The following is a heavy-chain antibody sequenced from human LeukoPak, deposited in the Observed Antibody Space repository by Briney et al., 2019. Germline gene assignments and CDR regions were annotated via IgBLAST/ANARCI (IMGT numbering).Heavy chain of an antibody. V-gene: IGHV3-7*01. CDR2: TKQDGSEK. D-gene: IGHD3-10*01. CDR3: ARWATSYDF. Sequence: PGGSLRLSCAASGFTFSSYGMHWVRQAPGKGLEWVANTKQDGSEKYYVDSVTGRFTISRDNAKKSLYLQMNSLRAEDTAVYYCARWATSYDFWGQRTLVTVSS. CDR1: GFTFSSYG. J-gene: IGHJ4*02.